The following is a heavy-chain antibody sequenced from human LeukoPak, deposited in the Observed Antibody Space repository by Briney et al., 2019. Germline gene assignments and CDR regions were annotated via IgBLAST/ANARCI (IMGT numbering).Heavy chain of an antibody. CDR2: LSGSGITT. CDR1: GFTFSNSA. D-gene: IGHD6-19*01. J-gene: IGHJ4*01. CDR3: AKGIYSSGWSYFDY. Sequence: GGSLRLSCAASGFTFSNSAMSWARQAPGKGLEWVSTLSGSGITTYYADSVKGRFTISRDNSKNTLYLQMNSLRAEDTAVYYCAKGIYSSGWSYFDYWGRGTLVTVSS. V-gene: IGHV3-23*01.